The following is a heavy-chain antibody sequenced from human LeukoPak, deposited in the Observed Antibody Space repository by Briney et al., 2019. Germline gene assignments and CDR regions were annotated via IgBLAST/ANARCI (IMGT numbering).Heavy chain of an antibody. CDR1: GGTFNTNS. J-gene: IGHJ5*02. Sequence: GASVKVSCKTSGGTFNTNSINWVRQAPGQGLEWMGGITPVFGTADYAQKFQGRVRITSDKSTSTAYMELSSLRFDDTAVYYCARASPRVSTTFGVAGINWFDPWGQGTLVTVSS. V-gene: IGHV1-69*06. CDR3: ARASPRVSTTFGVAGINWFDP. CDR2: ITPVFGTA. D-gene: IGHD3-3*01.